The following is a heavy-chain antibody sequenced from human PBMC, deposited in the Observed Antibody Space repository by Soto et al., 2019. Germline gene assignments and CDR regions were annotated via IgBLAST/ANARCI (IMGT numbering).Heavy chain of an antibody. J-gene: IGHJ5*02. Sequence: ASVKVSCKASGYTCTSYDINWVRQATGQGLEWMGWMNPNSGNTGYAQKFQGRVTMTRNTSISTAYMELSSLRSEDTAVYYCARGQRRGPTNAPNWFDPWGQGTLVTVSS. CDR2: MNPNSGNT. D-gene: IGHD2-8*01. CDR3: ARGQRRGPTNAPNWFDP. CDR1: GYTCTSYD. V-gene: IGHV1-8*01.